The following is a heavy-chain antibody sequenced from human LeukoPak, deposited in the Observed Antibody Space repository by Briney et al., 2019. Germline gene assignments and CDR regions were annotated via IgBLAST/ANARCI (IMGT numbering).Heavy chain of an antibody. Sequence: PGGSLRLSCAASGFTFSSYEMNWVRQAPGKGLEWISYISSTGSTMYYADSVKGRFTISRDNAKNSLSLQMNSLRAEDTAVYYCAREPFDYWGQGNLATVSS. CDR1: GFTFSSYE. V-gene: IGHV3-48*03. CDR2: ISSTGSTM. CDR3: AREPFDY. J-gene: IGHJ4*02.